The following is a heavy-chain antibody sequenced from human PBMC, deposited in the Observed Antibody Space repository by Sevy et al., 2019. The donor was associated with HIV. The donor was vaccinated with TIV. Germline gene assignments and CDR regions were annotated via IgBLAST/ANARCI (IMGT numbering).Heavy chain of an antibody. Sequence: GALRLSCAASGFIFSNYGMHWVRQAPGKGLEWVAVISSDGSDRDYADSVKGRFTISRDNSKDTLDLQMNSLRADDTAVYYCANSWGRYDGSSWIYYYYDMDVWGQGTKVTVSS. J-gene: IGHJ6*02. CDR2: ISSDGSDR. D-gene: IGHD6-13*01. CDR1: GFIFSNYG. CDR3: ANSWGRYDGSSWIYYYYDMDV. V-gene: IGHV3-30*18.